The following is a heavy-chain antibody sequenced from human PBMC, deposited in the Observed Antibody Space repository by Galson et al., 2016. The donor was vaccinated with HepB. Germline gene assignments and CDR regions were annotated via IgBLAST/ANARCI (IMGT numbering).Heavy chain of an antibody. CDR3: ARARAGGYESYDY. J-gene: IGHJ4*02. V-gene: IGHV3-11*05. D-gene: IGHD5-12*01. CDR2: ISTGGTYT. CDR1: GFAFSDYY. Sequence: SLRLSCAASGFAFSDYYMNWTRQPPGEGLEWVSYISTGGTYTNYADSVNGRFTISRDNAKNSLYLQMDSLRAEDTALYYCARARAGGYESYDYWGQGTLVTVSS.